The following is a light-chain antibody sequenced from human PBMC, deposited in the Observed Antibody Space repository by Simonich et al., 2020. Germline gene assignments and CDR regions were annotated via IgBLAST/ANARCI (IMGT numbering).Light chain of an antibody. J-gene: IGLJ3*02. CDR3: SSYTSSSTWV. CDR1: SSDVGGYNY. CDR2: DVS. Sequence: QSALTQPASVSGSPGQSITISCTGTSSDVGGYNYVSWYQQHPGKAHKLMIYDVSTRPSGVSNRCSGSKSGNTASLTSSGLQAEDEADYYCSSYTSSSTWVFGGGTKLTVL. V-gene: IGLV2-14*03.